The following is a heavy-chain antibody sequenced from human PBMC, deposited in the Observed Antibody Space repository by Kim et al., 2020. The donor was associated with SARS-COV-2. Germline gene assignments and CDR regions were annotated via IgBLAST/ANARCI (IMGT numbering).Heavy chain of an antibody. Sequence: GGSLRLSCAASGFTFSDYYMSWIRQAPGKGLEWVSYISSSGSTIYYADSVKGRFTISRDNAKNSLYLQMNSLRAEDTAVYYCARDRYYVRADYYYYYGMDVWGQGTTVTVSS. D-gene: IGHD3-10*02. CDR2: ISSSGSTI. CDR1: GFTFSDYY. J-gene: IGHJ6*01. CDR3: ARDRYYVRADYYYYYGMDV. V-gene: IGHV3-11*01.